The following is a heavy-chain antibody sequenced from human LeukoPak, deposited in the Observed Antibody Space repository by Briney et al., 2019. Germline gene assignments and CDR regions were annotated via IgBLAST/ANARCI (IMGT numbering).Heavy chain of an antibody. CDR1: GYTFTGYY. Sequence: ASVKVSCKASGYTFTGYYIHWVRQAPGQGLEWMGWINPDSGGTNYAQKFQGRVTMTRDTSIRTAYMELSRLRSDDTAVYYCAYWGYSSSWWRKYYFDYWGQGTLVTVSS. CDR2: INPDSGGT. V-gene: IGHV1-2*02. J-gene: IGHJ4*02. D-gene: IGHD6-6*01. CDR3: AYWGYSSSWWRKYYFDY.